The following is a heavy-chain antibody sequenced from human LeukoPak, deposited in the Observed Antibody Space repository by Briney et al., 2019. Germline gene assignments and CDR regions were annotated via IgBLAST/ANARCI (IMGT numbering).Heavy chain of an antibody. D-gene: IGHD2-2*01. CDR3: ARELAGYCSSTSCSLFDP. V-gene: IGHV1-8*03. Sequence: ASVKVSCKASGYALTSYDINCVRQTTGQGLECMGWKNPNRGNTGYAQKFQSRGTITRNTSISTAYMELSSLRSEVTAVYYCARELAGYCSSTSCSLFDPWGQGTLVIVSS. J-gene: IGHJ5*02. CDR2: KNPNRGNT. CDR1: GYALTSYD.